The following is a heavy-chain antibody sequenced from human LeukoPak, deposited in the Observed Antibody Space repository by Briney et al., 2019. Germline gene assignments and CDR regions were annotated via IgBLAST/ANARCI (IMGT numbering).Heavy chain of an antibody. J-gene: IGHJ5*02. CDR3: ARDKPVLWFGELLPNNWFDP. D-gene: IGHD3-10*01. CDR1: GGSFSGYY. CDR2: IYYSGST. V-gene: IGHV4-34*01. Sequence: PSETLSLTCAVYGGSFSGYYWSWIRQPPGKGLEWIGSIYYSGSTYYNPSLKSRVTISVDTSKNQLSLKLSSVTAADTAVYYCARDKPVLWFGELLPNNWFDPWGQGTLVTVSS.